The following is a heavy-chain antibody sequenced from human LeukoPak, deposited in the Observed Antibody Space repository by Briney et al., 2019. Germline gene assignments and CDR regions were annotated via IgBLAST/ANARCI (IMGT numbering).Heavy chain of an antibody. CDR1: GFSFSSAG. D-gene: IGHD3-22*01. Sequence: PGRSLRLSCAASGFSFSSAGMHWVRQAPGKGLEWEAVISYDGSYKYNEDSVEGRFTISRDNFKNTLYLQMNSLRAEDTAVYYCAKNYFDSTGHHTFDYWGQGTLVTVSS. CDR2: ISYDGSYK. V-gene: IGHV3-30*18. J-gene: IGHJ4*02. CDR3: AKNYFDSTGHHTFDY.